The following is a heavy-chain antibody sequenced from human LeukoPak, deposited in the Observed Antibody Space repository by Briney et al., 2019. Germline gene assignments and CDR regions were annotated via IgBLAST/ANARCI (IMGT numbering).Heavy chain of an antibody. CDR2: IYTSGST. CDR3: ARGSWWEPTSMFDY. CDR1: GGSISSYY. V-gene: IGHV4-4*07. Sequence: XXCTXSGGSISSYYXSWVRQPAGKGLEWIGRIYTSGSTNYNPSLKSRVTMSVDKSKNQFSLKLSSVAAADTAVYYCARGSWWEPTSMFDYWGQGTLVTVSS. J-gene: IGHJ4*02. D-gene: IGHD1-26*01.